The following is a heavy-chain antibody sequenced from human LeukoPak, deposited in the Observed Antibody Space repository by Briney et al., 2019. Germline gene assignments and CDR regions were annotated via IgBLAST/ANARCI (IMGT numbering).Heavy chain of an antibody. J-gene: IGHJ6*02. D-gene: IGHD3-22*01. Sequence: GGSLRLSCAASGFTFSSYSMNWVRQAPGKGLEWVSSISSSSSYIYYADSVKGRFTISRDNAKNSLYLQMNSLRAEDTAVYYCARGKPRIGSGYYRPVHYYYYGMDVWGQGTTVTVSS. CDR1: GFTFSSYS. CDR3: ARGKPRIGSGYYRPVHYYYYGMDV. CDR2: ISSSSSYI. V-gene: IGHV3-21*01.